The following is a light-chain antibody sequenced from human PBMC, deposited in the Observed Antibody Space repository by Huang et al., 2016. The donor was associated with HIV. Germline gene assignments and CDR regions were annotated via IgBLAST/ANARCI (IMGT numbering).Light chain of an antibody. V-gene: IGKV1-39*01. Sequence: DIQMTQSPASLSASVGDRVTITCRATQSISNYVNWYQQKPGKAPTLRIYGASTLQSGVPSRFSGSGSGTGFTLTISSLQPEDFTTYYCQQSYNTPPTFGQGTKVEI. CDR1: QSISNY. CDR3: QQSYNTPPT. J-gene: IGKJ1*01. CDR2: GAS.